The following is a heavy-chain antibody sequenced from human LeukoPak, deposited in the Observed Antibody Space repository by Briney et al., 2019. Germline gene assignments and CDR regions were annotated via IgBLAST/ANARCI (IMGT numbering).Heavy chain of an antibody. V-gene: IGHV3-66*02. CDR1: GFTVSNNY. CDR2: IYSGDNT. D-gene: IGHD3-16*01. CDR3: AGRRVLDASFDY. Sequence: PGGSLRLSCAASGFTVSNNYMGWVRQAPGKGLEWVSVIYSGDNTYYVESVKGRFTISRDNSKNTLFLQINRLRAEDTAVYYCAGRRVLDASFDYWGQGTLVTVSS. J-gene: IGHJ4*02.